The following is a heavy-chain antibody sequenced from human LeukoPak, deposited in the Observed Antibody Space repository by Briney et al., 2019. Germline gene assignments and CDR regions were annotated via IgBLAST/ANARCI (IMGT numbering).Heavy chain of an antibody. CDR1: GFTFSNYF. J-gene: IGHJ4*02. D-gene: IGHD4-11*01. Sequence: GGSLRLSCVASGFTFSNYFMHWVRQAPGRGLDWVALIWSDGSSQYYADSVKGRFTISRDNSKNTLYLQMNSVRAEDTAVYYCARDKDYHFDYWGQGTLVTVSS. CDR2: IWSDGSSQ. CDR3: ARDKDYHFDY. V-gene: IGHV3-33*01.